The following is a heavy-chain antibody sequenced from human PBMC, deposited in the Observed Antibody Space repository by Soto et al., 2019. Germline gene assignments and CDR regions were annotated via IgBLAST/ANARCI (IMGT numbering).Heavy chain of an antibody. D-gene: IGHD3-3*01. V-gene: IGHV3-33*01. CDR2: IWYDGSNK. J-gene: IGHJ4*02. CDR3: ARARITIFGVVTENAFDY. Sequence: QVQLVESGGGVVQPGRSLRLSCAASGFTFSSYGMHWVRQAPGKGLEWVAVIWYDGSNKYYADPVKGRFTISRDNSKNTLYLQMNSLRAEDTAVYYCARARITIFGVVTENAFDYWGQGTLVTVSS. CDR1: GFTFSSYG.